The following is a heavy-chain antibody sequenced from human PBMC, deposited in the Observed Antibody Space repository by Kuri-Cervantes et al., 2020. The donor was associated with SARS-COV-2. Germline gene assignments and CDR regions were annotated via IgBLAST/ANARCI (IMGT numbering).Heavy chain of an antibody. Sequence: GESLKISCKGSGYSFTSYWIGWVRQMPGKGLEWMGRIDPSDSYTNYGPSFQGHATISADKSISTAYLQWSSLKASDTAMYYCARRVGYYFDYWGQGTLVTVSS. D-gene: IGHD2-15*01. J-gene: IGHJ4*02. V-gene: IGHV5-10-1*01. CDR3: ARRVGYYFDY. CDR1: GYSFTSYW. CDR2: IDPSDSYT.